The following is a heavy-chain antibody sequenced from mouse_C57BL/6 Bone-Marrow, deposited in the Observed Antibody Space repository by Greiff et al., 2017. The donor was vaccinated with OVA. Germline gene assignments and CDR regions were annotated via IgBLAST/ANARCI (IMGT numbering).Heavy chain of an antibody. CDR2: ISDGGSYT. V-gene: IGHV5-4*01. CDR3: ARDGNGGTYYFDY. D-gene: IGHD3-3*01. Sequence: EVQLQESGGGLVKPGGSLKLSCAASGFTFSSYAMSWVRQTPEKRLEWVATISDGGSYTYYPDNVKGRFTISRDNAKNNLYLQMSHLKSEDTAMYYCARDGNGGTYYFDYWGQGTTLTVSS. J-gene: IGHJ2*01. CDR1: GFTFSSYA.